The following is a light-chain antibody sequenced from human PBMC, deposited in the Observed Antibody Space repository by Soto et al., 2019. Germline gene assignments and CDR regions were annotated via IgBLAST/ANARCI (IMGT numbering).Light chain of an antibody. CDR2: RAS. V-gene: IGKV1-39*01. J-gene: IGKJ1*01. CDR3: QQSYSVPWT. Sequence: DIQMTQSPSSLSASLGDRVTISCRASQSISTYLHWYQQKPGTAPRLLISRASSVKSGVPPRFSGGGSGRDFTLTISSLRPEDIGTYFCQQSYSVPWTFGPGTKVEIK. CDR1: QSISTY.